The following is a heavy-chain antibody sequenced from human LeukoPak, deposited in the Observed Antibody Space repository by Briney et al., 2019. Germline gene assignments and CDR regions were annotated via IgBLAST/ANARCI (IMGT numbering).Heavy chain of an antibody. V-gene: IGHV1-18*01. Sequence: ASVTVSFKASGYTFTSYGISWVRQAPGQGLEWMGWISAYNGNTNYAQKLQGRVTMTTDTSTSTAYMELRSLRSDDTAVYYCARDLLGYCSGGSCYATGFDPWGQGTLVTVSS. D-gene: IGHD2-15*01. J-gene: IGHJ5*02. CDR3: ARDLLGYCSGGSCYATGFDP. CDR2: ISAYNGNT. CDR1: GYTFTSYG.